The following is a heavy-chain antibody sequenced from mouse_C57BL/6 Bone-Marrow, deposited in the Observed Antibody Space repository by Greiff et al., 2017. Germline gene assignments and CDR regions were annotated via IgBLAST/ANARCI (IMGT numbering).Heavy chain of an antibody. D-gene: IGHD1-1*01. CDR1: GYTFTDYN. CDR3: AMITTDYFDY. J-gene: IGHJ2*01. Sequence: EVKLQQSGPELVKPGASVKMSCKASGYTFTDYNMHWVKQSHGKSLEWIGYINPNNGGTSYNQKFKGKATLTVNKSSSTAYMELRSLTSEDSAVYYCAMITTDYFDYWGQGTTLTVSS. V-gene: IGHV1-22*01. CDR2: INPNNGGT.